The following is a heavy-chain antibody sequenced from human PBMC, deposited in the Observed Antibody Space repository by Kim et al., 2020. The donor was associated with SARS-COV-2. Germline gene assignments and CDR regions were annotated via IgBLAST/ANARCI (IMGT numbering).Heavy chain of an antibody. V-gene: IGHV3-23*01. J-gene: IGHJ4*02. CDR2: ISPSGSDT. CDR1: GFTFNTYT. D-gene: IGHD2-15*01. CDR3: AKCGGGSLHWGYSDY. Sequence: GGSLRLSCAASGFTFNTYTMNWVRQAPGKGLDWVSVISPSGSDTYYADSVQGRFTISRDNSKDTLYLQMNSLRAEDTAVYFCAKCGGGSLHWGYSDYWGQAVLVTVSS.